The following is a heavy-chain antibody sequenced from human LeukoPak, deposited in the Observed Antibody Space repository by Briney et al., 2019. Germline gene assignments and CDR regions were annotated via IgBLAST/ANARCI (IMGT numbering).Heavy chain of an antibody. D-gene: IGHD6-19*01. CDR1: GFTFSTYG. J-gene: IGHJ4*02. CDR3: ARETPDSSGWD. Sequence: GGSLRFSCAASGFTFSTYGMNWVRQAPGKGLEWVANIKQDGSRKYYVDSVKGRFTISRDNAKNSLYLQMNSLRSEDTTVYYCARETPDSSGWDWGQGTLVTVPS. V-gene: IGHV3-7*01. CDR2: IKQDGSRK.